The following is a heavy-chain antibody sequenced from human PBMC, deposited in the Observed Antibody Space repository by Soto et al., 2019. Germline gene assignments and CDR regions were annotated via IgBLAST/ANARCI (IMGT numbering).Heavy chain of an antibody. D-gene: IGHD3-16*01. V-gene: IGHV3-53*01. J-gene: IGHJ4*02. CDR3: ARLTVLGDIDSDS. CDR2: IYNDGRT. CDR1: GFSVSNNY. Sequence: EVQLVESGGGLIQPGGSLRLSCAASGFSVSNNYMNWVRQAPGKGLEWVSVIYNDGRTLYADSVKGRFTISRDNSKNTVYLHMNSLRGEDTAVYYCARLTVLGDIDSDSWGQGTLVTVSS.